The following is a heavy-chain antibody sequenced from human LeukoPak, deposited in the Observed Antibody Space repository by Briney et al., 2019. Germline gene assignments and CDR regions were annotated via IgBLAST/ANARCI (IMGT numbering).Heavy chain of an antibody. J-gene: IGHJ4*02. D-gene: IGHD5-18*01. CDR1: GGTFSSYA. Sequence: ASVKVSCKASGGTFSSYAISWVRQAPGQGLEWMGGIIPIFGTANYAQKFQGRVTITADESTSTAYMELSSLRSEDTAMYYCARVDHVDTAMTGYWGQGTLVTVS. V-gene: IGHV1-69*13. CDR3: ARVDHVDTAMTGY. CDR2: IIPIFGTA.